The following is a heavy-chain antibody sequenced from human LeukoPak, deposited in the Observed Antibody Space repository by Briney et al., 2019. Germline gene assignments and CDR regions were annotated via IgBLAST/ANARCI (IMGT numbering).Heavy chain of an antibody. CDR1: GFTFSSYG. V-gene: IGHV3-23*01. Sequence: GGSLRLSCAASGFTFSSYGMSWVRQAPGKGLEWVSAISGSGGSTYYADSVKGRFTISRDNSKNTLYLQMNSLRAEDTAVYYCAKDYYYGSGSRSYMDVWGKGTTVTISS. J-gene: IGHJ6*03. CDR2: ISGSGGST. CDR3: AKDYYYGSGSRSYMDV. D-gene: IGHD3-10*01.